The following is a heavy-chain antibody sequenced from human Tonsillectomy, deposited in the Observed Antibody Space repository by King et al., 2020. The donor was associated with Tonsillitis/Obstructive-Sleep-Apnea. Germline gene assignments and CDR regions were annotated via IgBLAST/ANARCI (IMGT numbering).Heavy chain of an antibody. J-gene: IGHJ1*01. Sequence: QLVQSGSELKKPGASVKVSCKASGYTFTSYAMNWVRQAPGQGLEWMGWINTNTGNPTYAQGFTGRFVFSLDISVSTAYLEISTLKADDTAVYYCARGHSVIVLLPASIGDHWGQGTLVPVSS. V-gene: IGHV7-4-1*02. CDR2: INTNTGNP. D-gene: IGHD2-2*01. CDR3: ARGHSVIVLLPASIGDH. CDR1: GYTFTSYA.